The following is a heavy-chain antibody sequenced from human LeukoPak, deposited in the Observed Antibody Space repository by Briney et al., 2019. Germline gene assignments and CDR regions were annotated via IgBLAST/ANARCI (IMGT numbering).Heavy chain of an antibody. V-gene: IGHV3-53*01. J-gene: IGHJ4*02. Sequence: PGGSLRLSCAASGFNVSSIYMSWVRQAPGKGPEWVSITYSGGTTYYADSVKGRFTISRDDSKNTLYLQMNSLRAEDTAIYYCARDTKNWGQGTPVIVSS. CDR3: ARDTKN. CDR1: GFNVSSIY. D-gene: IGHD1-1*01. CDR2: TYSGGTT.